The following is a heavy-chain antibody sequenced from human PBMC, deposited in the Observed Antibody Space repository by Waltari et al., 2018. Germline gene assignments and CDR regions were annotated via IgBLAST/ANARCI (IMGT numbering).Heavy chain of an antibody. CDR2: MHFDGLNQ. CDR1: GFIFSSYR. CDR3: ARDRGPGKTGVDY. D-gene: IGHD1-1*01. Sequence: QVQLVESGGGVVQPGGSLRLSCAASGFIFSSYRMHWFRQAPGKGLEWVAFMHFDGLNQYYRDSVKGRFTISRDTSKNTLNLQMNSLRVEDTAVYYCARDRGPGKTGVDYWGQGTLVTVSS. J-gene: IGHJ4*02. V-gene: IGHV3-30*02.